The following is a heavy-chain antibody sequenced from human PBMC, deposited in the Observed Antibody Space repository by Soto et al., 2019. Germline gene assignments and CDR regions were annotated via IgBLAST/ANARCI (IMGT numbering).Heavy chain of an antibody. J-gene: IGHJ5*02. CDR3: ARESANLNWFDP. V-gene: IGHV3-48*02. D-gene: IGHD5-18*01. CDR1: GFTFSSYS. Sequence: EVQLVESGGGLVQPGGSLRLSCAASGFTFSSYSMNWVRQAPGKGLEWVSYISSSSSTIYYADSVKGRFTISRDNAKNSLYLPINSLRDEDTAVYYCARESANLNWFDPWGQGTLVTLSS. CDR2: ISSSSSTI.